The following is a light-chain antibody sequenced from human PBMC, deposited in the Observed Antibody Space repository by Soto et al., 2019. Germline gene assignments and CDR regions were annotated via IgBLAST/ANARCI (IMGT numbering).Light chain of an antibody. J-gene: IGKJ4*01. CDR2: DAS. Sequence: ASQSIGTYLAWYQQKPGQAPRLLIYDASYRATGIPARFSGSGSGTDFSLTISSLEPEDFAVYYCQHRSNWPLSFGGGTKVDI. V-gene: IGKV3-11*01. CDR3: QHRSNWPLS. CDR1: QSIGTY.